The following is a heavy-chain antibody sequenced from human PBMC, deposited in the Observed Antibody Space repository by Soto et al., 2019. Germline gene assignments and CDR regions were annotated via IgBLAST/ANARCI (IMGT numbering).Heavy chain of an antibody. CDR3: AREVGIAASGPPDLDYYYYGMDV. CDR2: IYYSGST. D-gene: IGHD6-13*01. V-gene: IGHV4-31*03. Sequence: SETLSLTCTVSGGSISSGGYYWSWIRQHPGKGLEWIGYIYYSGSTYYNPSLKSRVTISVDTSKNQFSLKLSSVTAADTAVYYCAREVGIAASGPPDLDYYYYGMDVRGQGTPVTVSS. J-gene: IGHJ6*02. CDR1: GGSISSGGYY.